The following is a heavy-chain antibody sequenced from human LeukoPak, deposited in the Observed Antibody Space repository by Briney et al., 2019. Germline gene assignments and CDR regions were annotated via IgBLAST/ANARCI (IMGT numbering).Heavy chain of an antibody. V-gene: IGHV3-48*03. J-gene: IGHJ6*02. CDR1: GFTFSSYE. CDR3: ARTWGNCGGDCYYYYYYGMDV. D-gene: IGHD2-21*02. CDR2: ISSSGSTI. Sequence: QPGGSLRLSCAASGFTFSSYEMNWVRQAPGKGLEWVSYISSSGSTIYYADSVKGRFTISRDNAKNSLYLQMNSLRAEDTAVYYCARTWGNCGGDCYYYYYYGMDVWGQGTTVTVSS.